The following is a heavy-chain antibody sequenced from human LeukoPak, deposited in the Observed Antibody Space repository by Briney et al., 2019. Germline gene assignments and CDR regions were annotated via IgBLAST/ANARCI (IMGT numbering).Heavy chain of an antibody. CDR1: GGSISSSSYY. D-gene: IGHD3-22*01. Sequence: SETLSLTCTVSGGSISSSSYYWGWIRQPPGKGLEGIGSIYYSGSTYYNPSLKSRVTISVDTSKNQFSLKLSSVTAADTAVYYCARYRDYYDSSGVGPYFDYWGQGTLVTVSS. CDR2: IYYSGST. J-gene: IGHJ4*02. V-gene: IGHV4-39*07. CDR3: ARYRDYYDSSGVGPYFDY.